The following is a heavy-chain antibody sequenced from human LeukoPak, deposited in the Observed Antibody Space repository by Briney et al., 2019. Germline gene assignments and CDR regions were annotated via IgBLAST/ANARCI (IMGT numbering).Heavy chain of an antibody. V-gene: IGHV1-18*01. J-gene: IGHJ4*02. D-gene: IGHD5-18*01. CDR3: AREWVYIEQLWPNPFDY. CDR1: GYTFTSYG. CDR2: ISAYNGNT. Sequence: LVASVKVSCKASGYTFTSYGISWVRQAPGQGLEWMGWISAYNGNTNYSQKLQGRVTMTTDTSTSTAYMELRSLRSDDTAVYYCAREWVYIEQLWPNPFDYWGQGTLVTVSS.